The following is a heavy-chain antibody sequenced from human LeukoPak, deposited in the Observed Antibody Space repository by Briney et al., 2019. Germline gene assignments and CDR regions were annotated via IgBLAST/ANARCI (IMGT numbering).Heavy chain of an antibody. CDR1: GYSFTSYW. J-gene: IGHJ3*02. Sequence: GESLKISCKGSGYSFTSYWIGWVRQMPGKGLEWMGIIYPGDSDTRYSPSFQGQVTISADKSISTAYLQWSSLKASDTAMYYCARPDYYDSSGSCAFDIWGQGTMVTVSS. CDR2: IYPGDSDT. D-gene: IGHD3-22*01. CDR3: ARPDYYDSSGSCAFDI. V-gene: IGHV5-51*01.